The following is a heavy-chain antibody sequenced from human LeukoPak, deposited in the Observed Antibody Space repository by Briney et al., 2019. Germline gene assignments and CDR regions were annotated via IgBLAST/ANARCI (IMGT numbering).Heavy chain of an antibody. CDR1: GLTFSTET. J-gene: IGHJ6*02. D-gene: IGHD6-13*01. CDR2: ISSGSSYI. V-gene: IGHV3-21*01. Sequence: GGSLSLSCAPSGLTFSTETMNWSGQTPGKGLEWAPFISSGSSYIHYADSVKGRFTLSRDDAKNSLFLQMNSLRVEDTAIYYCVREARAAAGTGGMDVWGQGTTVTVSS. CDR3: VREARAAAGTGGMDV.